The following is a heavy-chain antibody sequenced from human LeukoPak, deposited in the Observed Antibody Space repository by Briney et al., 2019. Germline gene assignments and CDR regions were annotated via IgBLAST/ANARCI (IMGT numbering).Heavy chain of an antibody. CDR1: GYTFTGYY. CDR3: ARGCSSTSCYIIRGFDP. V-gene: IGHV1-2*06. Sequence: ASVTVSCKASGYTFTGYYMHWVRQAPGQGLEWMGRINPNSGGTNYAQKFQGRVTMTRDTSISTAYMELSRLRSDDTAVYYCARGCSSTSCYIIRGFDPWGQGTLVTVSS. D-gene: IGHD2-2*02. J-gene: IGHJ5*02. CDR2: INPNSGGT.